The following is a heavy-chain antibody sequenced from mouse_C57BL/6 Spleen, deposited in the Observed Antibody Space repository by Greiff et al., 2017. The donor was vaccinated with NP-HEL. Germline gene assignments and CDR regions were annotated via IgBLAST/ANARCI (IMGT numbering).Heavy chain of an antibody. J-gene: IGHJ3*01. Sequence: QVQLQPPGAELVKPGASVKMSCKASGYTFTSYWITWVKQRPGQGLEWIGDIYPGRGSTNYNEKFKSKATLTVDTSSSTAYMQLSSLTSEDSAVYYCARGIYYDYPWFAYWGQGTLVTVSA. V-gene: IGHV1-55*01. D-gene: IGHD2-4*01. CDR2: IYPGRGST. CDR1: GYTFTSYW. CDR3: ARGIYYDYPWFAY.